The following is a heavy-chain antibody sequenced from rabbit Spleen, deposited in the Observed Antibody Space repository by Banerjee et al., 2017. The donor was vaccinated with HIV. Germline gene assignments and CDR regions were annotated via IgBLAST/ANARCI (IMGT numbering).Heavy chain of an antibody. J-gene: IGHJ4*01. Sequence: QEQLVESGGDLVKPGASLTLTCTASGFSFSSGYYMCWVRQAPGKGLEWIACIWLGGGGTYYASWVNGRFTISSHNAQNTLYLQLHSLTAADTATYFCVRGASGSGYYSLWGPGTLVTVS. CDR3: VRGASGSGYYSL. D-gene: IGHD1-1*01. CDR1: GFSFSSGYY. V-gene: IGHV1S45*01. CDR2: IWLGGGGT.